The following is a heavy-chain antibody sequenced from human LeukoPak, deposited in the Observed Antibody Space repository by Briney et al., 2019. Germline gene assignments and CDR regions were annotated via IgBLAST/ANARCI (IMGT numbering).Heavy chain of an antibody. V-gene: IGHV3-74*01. J-gene: IGHJ4*02. Sequence: GGSLRLSCAASGFTIRNYWMHWVRQAPGKGLVWVSRTNSDGRSTSYADSVKGRFTISRDNAKNTLYLQMDSLRVEDTAVYYCLRGADGYGVFDYWGQGTLVTVSS. D-gene: IGHD5-24*01. CDR3: LRGADGYGVFDY. CDR1: GFTIRNYW. CDR2: TNSDGRST.